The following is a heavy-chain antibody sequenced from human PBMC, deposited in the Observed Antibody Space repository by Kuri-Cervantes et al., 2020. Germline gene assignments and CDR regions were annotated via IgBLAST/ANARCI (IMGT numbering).Heavy chain of an antibody. CDR3: ARDKLAARRPYSSSWYTDYGMDV. CDR1: GFTFSSYS. D-gene: IGHD6-13*01. V-gene: IGHV3-21*01. J-gene: IGHJ6*02. CDR2: ISSSSSYI. Sequence: LSLTCAASGFTFSSYSMNWVRQAPGKGLEWVSSISSSSSYIYYADSVKGRFTISRDNSKNTLYLQMNSLRAEDTAVYYCARDKLAARRPYSSSWYTDYGMDVWGQGTTVTVSS.